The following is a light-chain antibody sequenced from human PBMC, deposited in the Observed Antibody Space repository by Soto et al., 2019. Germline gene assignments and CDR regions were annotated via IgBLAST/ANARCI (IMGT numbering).Light chain of an antibody. V-gene: IGKV3-20*01. CDR2: GAS. CDR3: KQYGSSPIN. Sequence: EIVLTRSPGTLCSSPGGRATLSCRASESISSSFLAWFQQQRGQATRLKTYGASSRATGIPDRFSGSGSGTDFNLTMSRLEPEDFAVHYCKQYGSSPINFGQGTRLEIK. CDR1: ESISSSF. J-gene: IGKJ5*01.